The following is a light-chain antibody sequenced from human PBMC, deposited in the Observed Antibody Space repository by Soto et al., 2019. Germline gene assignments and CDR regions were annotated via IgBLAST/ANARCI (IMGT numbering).Light chain of an antibody. CDR1: QSISRY. CDR3: QQSYEIPLT. CDR2: AAY. Sequence: DIQMTQSPSSLSASVGDRVTITCRASQSISRYLNWYQQIPWKAPQLLIYAAYTLQSGVPSRFSGSGSGTDFTLTISSLQPEDFATYYCQQSYEIPLTFGEGTKVESK. J-gene: IGKJ4*01. V-gene: IGKV1-39*01.